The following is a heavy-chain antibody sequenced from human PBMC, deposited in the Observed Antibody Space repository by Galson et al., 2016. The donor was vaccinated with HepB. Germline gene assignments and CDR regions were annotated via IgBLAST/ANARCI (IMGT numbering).Heavy chain of an antibody. CDR1: GYTFSNYY. V-gene: IGHV1-46*01. CDR3: ARESSARWELPHAFEI. D-gene: IGHD4-23*01. J-gene: IGHJ3*02. CDR2: LNPTNGHT. Sequence: SVKVSCKASGYTFSNYYMHWVRQAPGQGLEWMGILNPTNGHTSYAQKFQDRVTMTRDTSTNIVYMELSSLKSEDTAVYYCARESSARWELPHAFEIWGQGTMVTVSS.